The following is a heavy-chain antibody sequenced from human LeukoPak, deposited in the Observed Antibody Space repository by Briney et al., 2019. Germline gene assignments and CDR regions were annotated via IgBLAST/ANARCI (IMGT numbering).Heavy chain of an antibody. Sequence: GGSLRLSCAASGFSFSDYYMNWIRQAPGKGLEWVSYISSGGSSIHCADSVKGRFTISRDNAKNSLYMEMNSLRAEDTAVYYCARGDWYSFDHWGQGTLVTVSS. J-gene: IGHJ4*02. V-gene: IGHV3-11*01. CDR1: GFSFSDYY. CDR3: ARGDWYSFDH. CDR2: ISSGGSSI. D-gene: IGHD6-19*01.